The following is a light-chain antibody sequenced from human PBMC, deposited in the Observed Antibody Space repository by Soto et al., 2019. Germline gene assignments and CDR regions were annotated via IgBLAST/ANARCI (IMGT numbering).Light chain of an antibody. CDR1: QSVSSSY. Sequence: EIVLTQSPGTLSLSPGERATLSCRASQSVSSSYLAWYQQKPGQAPRLVIYGAYSRATGIPDRISGSGSGTDFTLTISRLETEDFAVYYCQQYGSSPRGTFGQGTKVEIK. J-gene: IGKJ1*01. CDR2: GAY. CDR3: QQYGSSPRGT. V-gene: IGKV3-20*01.